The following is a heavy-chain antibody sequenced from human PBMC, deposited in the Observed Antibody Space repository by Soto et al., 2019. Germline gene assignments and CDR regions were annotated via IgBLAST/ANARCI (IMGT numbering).Heavy chain of an antibody. J-gene: IGHJ4*02. CDR1: GYTFTSYG. CDR3: ASDSPPVDY. V-gene: IGHV1-18*01. Sequence: QVQLVQSGAEVKKPGASVKVSCKASGYTFTSYGVSWVRQAPGQGLEWMGWISAYNGNTKYAQKLQGRVTMTTDTSTNTANMDLRSLRSDDTAVYYCASDSPPVDYWGQGTLVTVSS. CDR2: ISAYNGNT.